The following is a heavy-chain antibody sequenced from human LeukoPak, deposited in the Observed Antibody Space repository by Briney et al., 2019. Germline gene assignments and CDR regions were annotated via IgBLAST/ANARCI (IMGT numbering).Heavy chain of an antibody. CDR1: GFTFDDYG. J-gene: IGHJ6*02. V-gene: IGHV3-20*01. CDR2: INWNGGST. D-gene: IGHD6-13*01. Sequence: GGSLRLSCAASGFTFDDYGMSWVRQAPGKGLEWVSGINWNGGSTGYADSVKGRFTISRDNAKNSLYLQMNSLRAEDTALYHCARAMQLGYATGMDVWGQGTTVTVSS. CDR3: ARAMQLGYATGMDV.